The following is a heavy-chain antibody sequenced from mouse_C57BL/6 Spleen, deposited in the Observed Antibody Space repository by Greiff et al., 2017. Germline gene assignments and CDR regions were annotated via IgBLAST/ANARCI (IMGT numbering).Heavy chain of an antibody. D-gene: IGHD2-4*01. CDR2: IDPENGGT. CDR1: GFNIKDDY. J-gene: IGHJ4*01. CDR3: TTGDYDYDDGYMDY. V-gene: IGHV14-4*01. Sequence: VQLQQSGAELVRPGASVKLSCTASGFNIKDDYMLWVKQRPEQGLEWIGWIDPENGGTEYASKFTSKATITADTSANTAYLQFSSLTSKDTAVYYCTTGDYDYDDGYMDYWGQGTSVTVSS.